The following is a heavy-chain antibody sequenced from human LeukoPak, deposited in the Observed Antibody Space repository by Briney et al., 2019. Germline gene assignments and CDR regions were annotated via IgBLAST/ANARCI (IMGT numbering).Heavy chain of an antibody. CDR2: IIPIFGTA. Sequence: SVKVSCKASGGTFSSYAISWVRQAPGQGLEWMGGIIPIFGTANYAQKFQGRVTITRDTSASTAYMELSSLRSEDTAVYYCATLWPPHGSGSSPYWGQGTLVTVSS. D-gene: IGHD3-10*01. V-gene: IGHV1-69*05. CDR3: ATLWPPHGSGSSPY. J-gene: IGHJ4*02. CDR1: GGTFSSYA.